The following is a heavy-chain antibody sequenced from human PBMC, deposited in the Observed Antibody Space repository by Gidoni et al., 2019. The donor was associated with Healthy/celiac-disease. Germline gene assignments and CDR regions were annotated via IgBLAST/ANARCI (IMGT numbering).Heavy chain of an antibody. J-gene: IGHJ3*02. CDR1: GFTFSDYY. V-gene: IGHV3-11*06. D-gene: IGHD4-17*01. CDR2: ISSSSSYT. CDR3: ARYAVTRSNAFDI. Sequence: QVQLVESGGGLVKPGGSLRLSCAASGFTFSDYYMSWIRQAPGKGLEWVSYISSSSSYTNYADSVKGRFTISRDNAKNSLYLQMNSLRAEDTAVYYCARYAVTRSNAFDIWGQGTMVTVSS.